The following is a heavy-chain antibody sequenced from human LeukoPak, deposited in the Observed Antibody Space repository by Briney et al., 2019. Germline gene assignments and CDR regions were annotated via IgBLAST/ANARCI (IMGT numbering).Heavy chain of an antibody. V-gene: IGHV1-18*04. CDR3: ARAYCSSTSCYRYRWFYWFDP. D-gene: IGHD2-2*02. Sequence: ASVKVSCKASGYTFTGYYMHWVRQAPGQGLEWMGWISAYNGNTNYAQKLQGRVTMTTDTSTSTAYMELRSLRSDDTAVYYCARAYCSSTSCYRYRWFYWFDPWGQGTLVTVSS. CDR1: GYTFTGYY. CDR2: ISAYNGNT. J-gene: IGHJ5*02.